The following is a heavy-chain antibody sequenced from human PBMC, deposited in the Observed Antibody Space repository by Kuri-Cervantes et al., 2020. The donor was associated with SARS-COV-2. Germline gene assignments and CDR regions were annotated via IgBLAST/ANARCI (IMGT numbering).Heavy chain of an antibody. CDR1: GFTFSSYG. CDR2: IRYDGTIT. Sequence: GESLKISCAASGFTFSSYGMHWVRQAPGKGLQWVAFIRYDGTITSCADSLKGRFTISRDNSKSMLYMQINSLRAEDTAVYYCSKALSRSFLYYYYMDVWGKGTTVTVSS. J-gene: IGHJ6*03. V-gene: IGHV3-30*02. D-gene: IGHD3-10*01. CDR3: SKALSRSFLYYYYMDV.